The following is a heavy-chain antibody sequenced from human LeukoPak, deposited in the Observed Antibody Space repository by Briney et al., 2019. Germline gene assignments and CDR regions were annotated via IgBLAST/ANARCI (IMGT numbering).Heavy chain of an antibody. CDR2: ISGSSTNT. J-gene: IGHJ4*02. D-gene: IGHD2-15*01. V-gene: IGHV3-11*03. CDR3: TRHPAEGDY. CDR1: GFTFSDFY. Sequence: PGGSLTLSCAASGFTFSDFYMSWIRQTPGRGLESVSYISGSSTNTNYADSVKGRFTISRDNTKNSLYLQMNSLRAEDTAIYYCTRHPAEGDYWGQGTLVTVSS.